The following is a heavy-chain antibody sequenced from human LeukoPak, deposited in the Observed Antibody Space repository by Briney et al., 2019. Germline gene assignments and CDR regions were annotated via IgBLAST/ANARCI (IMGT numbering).Heavy chain of an antibody. J-gene: IGHJ5*02. D-gene: IGHD6-19*01. CDR2: INPNSGGT. CDR1: GYTFTGYY. V-gene: IGHV1-2*02. Sequence: GESLKVSCKASGYTFTGYYMHWVRQAPGQGLEWMGWINPNSGGTNYAQKFQGRVTMTRDTSISTAYMELSRLRSDDTAVYYCARDRTSVAGENWFDPWGQGTLVTVSS. CDR3: ARDRTSVAGENWFDP.